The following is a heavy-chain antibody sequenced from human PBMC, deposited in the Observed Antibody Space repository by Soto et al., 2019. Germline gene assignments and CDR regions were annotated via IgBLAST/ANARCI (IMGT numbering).Heavy chain of an antibody. Sequence: GGSLRLSCAASGFTFSNYWMHWVRQAPGKGLVWVSRINGDESDTSYADSVKGRFTISRDNARNTLYLQINSLRAEDTAVYYFARALGYGKSDPRGQGTLVTVSS. J-gene: IGHJ5*02. CDR3: ARALGYGKSDP. D-gene: IGHD5-12*01. CDR2: INGDESDT. CDR1: GFTFSNYW. V-gene: IGHV3-74*01.